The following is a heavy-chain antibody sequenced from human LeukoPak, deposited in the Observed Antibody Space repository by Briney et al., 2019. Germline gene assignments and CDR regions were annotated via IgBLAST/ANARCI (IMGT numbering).Heavy chain of an antibody. CDR3: ARDLYYYGSGIYDY. V-gene: IGHV4-38-2*02. CDR1: GYSISSGYY. D-gene: IGHD3-10*01. Sequence: PSETLSLTCTVSGYSISSGYYWGWIRQPPGRGLEWIGSIYHSGSTYYNPSLKSRVTISVDTSKNQFSLKLSSVTAADTAVYYCARDLYYYGSGIYDYWGQGTLVTVSS. J-gene: IGHJ4*02. CDR2: IYHSGST.